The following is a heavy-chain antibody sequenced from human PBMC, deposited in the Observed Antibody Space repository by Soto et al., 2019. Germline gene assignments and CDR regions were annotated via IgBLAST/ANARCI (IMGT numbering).Heavy chain of an antibody. CDR2: LSYDGSNK. J-gene: IGHJ3*02. V-gene: IGHV3-30-3*01. CDR3: ATLKGITMRVGALSFDS. D-gene: IGHD3-22*01. Sequence: GGSLRLSCAASGFTFSSYAMHWVRQAPGKGLEWVAVLSYDGSNKYYADSVKGRFTISRDNSKNTLYRQMNSLRAEDTAVYYCATLKGITMRVGALSFDSWGQGTMVTV. CDR1: GFTFSSYA.